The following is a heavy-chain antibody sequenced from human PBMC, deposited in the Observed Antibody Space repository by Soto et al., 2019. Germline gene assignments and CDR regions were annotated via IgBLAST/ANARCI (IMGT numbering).Heavy chain of an antibody. CDR3: AKSLQIVGATSDY. J-gene: IGHJ4*02. V-gene: IGHV4-39*01. CDR1: GGSISSSSYY. CDR2: IYYSGST. Sequence: PSETLSLTCTVSGGSISSSSYYWGWIRQPPGKGLEWIGSIYYSGSTYYNPSLKSRVTISVDTSKNQFSLKLSSVTAADTAVYYCAKSLQIVGATSDYRAQRTLVTGSS. D-gene: IGHD1-26*01.